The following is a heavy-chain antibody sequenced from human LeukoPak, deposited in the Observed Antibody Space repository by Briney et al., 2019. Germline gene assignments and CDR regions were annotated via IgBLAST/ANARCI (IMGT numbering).Heavy chain of an antibody. D-gene: IGHD3-22*01. Sequence: GGSLRLPCAASGFTFSSYAMSWVRQAPGKGLEWVSAISGSGGSTYYADSVKGRFTISRDNSKNTLYLQMNSLRAEDTAVYYCANYYYDSSGYYYVAHYYYYGMDVWGQGTTVTVSS. J-gene: IGHJ6*02. CDR2: ISGSGGST. CDR1: GFTFSSYA. V-gene: IGHV3-23*01. CDR3: ANYYYDSSGYYYVAHYYYYGMDV.